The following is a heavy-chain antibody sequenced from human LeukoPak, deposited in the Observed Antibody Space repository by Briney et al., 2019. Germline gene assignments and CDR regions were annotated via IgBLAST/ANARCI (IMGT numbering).Heavy chain of an antibody. CDR1: DGSISSSSYY. CDR2: IYYSGRT. D-gene: IGHD2-15*01. Sequence: PSETLSLTCTVSDGSISSSSYYWGWIRQPPGKGLEWIVSIYYSGRTYYNPSLKSRVTISVDTSKNQFSLKLSSVTAADTAVYYCAREDLGYCSGGSCYPFDYWGQGTLVTVSS. V-gene: IGHV4-39*02. J-gene: IGHJ4*02. CDR3: AREDLGYCSGGSCYPFDY.